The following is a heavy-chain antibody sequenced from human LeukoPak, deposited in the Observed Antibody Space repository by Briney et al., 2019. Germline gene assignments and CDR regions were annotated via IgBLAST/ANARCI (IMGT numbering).Heavy chain of an antibody. V-gene: IGHV3-66*01. CDR3: ARGSFGMVRGVIEY. D-gene: IGHD3-10*01. CDR1: GFTVSSNY. J-gene: IGHJ4*02. CDR2: IYSGGST. Sequence: GGSLRLSCAASGFTVSSNYMSWVRQAPGKGLEWVSVIYSGGSTYYADSVKGRFTISRDNSKNTLYLQMNSLRAEDTAVYYCARGSFGMVRGVIEYWGQGTLVIVSS.